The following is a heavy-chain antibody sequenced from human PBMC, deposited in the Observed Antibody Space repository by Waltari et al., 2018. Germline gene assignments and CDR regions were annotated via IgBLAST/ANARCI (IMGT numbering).Heavy chain of an antibody. V-gene: IGHV4-38-2*01. D-gene: IGHD3-10*01. CDR2: IYHSGST. J-gene: IGHJ3*02. CDR3: ARHPDVRAVHHNI. Sequence: QVQLQESGPGLVKPSETLSLTCAVSGYSISSGYYWGWIRQPPGKGLEWIGSIYHSGSTYYNPSLKSRVTISVDTSKNQFSLKLSSVTAADTAVYYCARHPDVRAVHHNIWGQGTMVTVSS. CDR1: GYSISSGYY.